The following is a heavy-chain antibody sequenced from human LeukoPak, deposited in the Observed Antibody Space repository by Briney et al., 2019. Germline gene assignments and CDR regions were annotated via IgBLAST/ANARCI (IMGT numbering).Heavy chain of an antibody. J-gene: IGHJ4*02. D-gene: IGHD4-11*01. Sequence: SQTLSLTCAISGDSVSSNSAAWSSIRQSPSRGLEWLGRTYYRSKWYTDYAVSVTSRITINPDTSKNQFSLQLNSVTPEDTAVYYCARDKDYSIDHWGQGTLVTVSS. CDR1: GDSVSSNSAA. CDR3: ARDKDYSIDH. CDR2: TYYRSKWYT. V-gene: IGHV6-1*01.